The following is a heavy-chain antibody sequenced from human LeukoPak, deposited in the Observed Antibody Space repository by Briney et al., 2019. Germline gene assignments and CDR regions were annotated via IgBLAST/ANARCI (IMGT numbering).Heavy chain of an antibody. CDR1: GYTFTSYD. CDR2: MNPNSGNT. CDR3: ARGAQWGAYCGGDCYSV. Sequence: ASVKVSCKASGYTFTSYDINWVRQATGQGLEWMGWMNPNSGNTGYAQKFQGRVTMTRNTSINTAYMELSSLRSEDTAVYYCARGAQWGAYCGGDCYSVWGQGTLVTVSS. V-gene: IGHV1-8*01. J-gene: IGHJ4*02. D-gene: IGHD2-21*02.